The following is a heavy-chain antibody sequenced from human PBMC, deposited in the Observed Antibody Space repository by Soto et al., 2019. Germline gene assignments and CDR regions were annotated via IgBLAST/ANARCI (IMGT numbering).Heavy chain of an antibody. Sequence: QVQLVESGGGVGQPGRSLRLSCAASGFTFSIYAMHWVRQTPGTGLECVAIMSYDGSNKYYADSVKGRFTISRDNSKNTLYLQMNSLRAEDTAVYYCARDQTGITTAGGGRIDYWGQGTLVTVSS. D-gene: IGHD6-13*01. J-gene: IGHJ4*02. V-gene: IGHV3-30-3*01. CDR2: MSYDGSNK. CDR3: ARDQTGITTAGGGRIDY. CDR1: GFTFSIYA.